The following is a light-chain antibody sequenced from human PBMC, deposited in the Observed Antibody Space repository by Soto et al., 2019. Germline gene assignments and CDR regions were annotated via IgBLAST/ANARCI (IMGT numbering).Light chain of an antibody. CDR1: RDDIGAYDY. V-gene: IGLV2-14*01. CDR3: NSYTNSSAVV. J-gene: IGLJ2*01. Sequence: SALAQPASVSWSTGQSITISCAVTRDDIGAYDYVSWYQQHPGNAPKLLVYEVTNRPSGVSDRFSGSKSGNTASLTISGLQAEDEADYYCNSYTNSSAVVFGGGTKVTVL. CDR2: EVT.